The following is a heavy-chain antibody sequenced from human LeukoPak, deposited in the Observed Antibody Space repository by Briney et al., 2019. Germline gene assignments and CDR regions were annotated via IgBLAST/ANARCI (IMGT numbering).Heavy chain of an antibody. CDR1: GGSITSSSYY. CDR3: ESCRYDLLRPPHGAELYYYYMDV. Sequence: SETLSLTCTVSGGSITSSSYYWGWIRQPPGKGLAWIGSIYYSGSTYYNHALKSRVTISVDASKNQFSLQLSSVTAEDTAVYHSESCRYDLLRPPHGAELYYYYMDVWGKGTTVTVSS. D-gene: IGHD3-22*01. V-gene: IGHV4-39*07. J-gene: IGHJ6*03. CDR2: IYYSGST.